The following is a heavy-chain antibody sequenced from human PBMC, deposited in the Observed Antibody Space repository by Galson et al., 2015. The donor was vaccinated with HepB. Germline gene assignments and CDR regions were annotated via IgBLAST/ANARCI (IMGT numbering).Heavy chain of an antibody. Sequence: QSGAEVKEPGESLMISCQASGYTFVSYWIGWVRQMPGKGLEWMGIIYPGNSETVYSPSFQGQVTISVDKSSDTAYLKWNSLKASDTAMYYCARQKWDRYCSGYRCNGAFDTWGQGTMVTVSS. D-gene: IGHD2-15*01. CDR1: GYTFVSYW. CDR2: IYPGNSET. J-gene: IGHJ3*02. CDR3: ARQKWDRYCSGYRCNGAFDT. V-gene: IGHV5-51*01.